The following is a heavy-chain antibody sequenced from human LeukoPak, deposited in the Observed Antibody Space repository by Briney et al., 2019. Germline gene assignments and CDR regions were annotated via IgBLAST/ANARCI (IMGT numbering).Heavy chain of an antibody. CDR2: IYYSGST. V-gene: IGHV4-59*01. Sequence: SETLSLTCTVSGGSISSYYWSWIRQPPGKGLEWIGYIYYSGSTNYNPSLKSRVTISVDTSKNQFSLKLSSVTAADTAVYYCARRIAVAGTCYFDYWGQGTLVTVSS. CDR1: GGSISSYY. J-gene: IGHJ4*02. D-gene: IGHD6-19*01. CDR3: ARRIAVAGTCYFDY.